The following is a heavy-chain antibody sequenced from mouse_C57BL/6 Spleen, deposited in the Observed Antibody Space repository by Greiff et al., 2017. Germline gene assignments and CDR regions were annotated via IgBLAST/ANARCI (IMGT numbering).Heavy chain of an antibody. CDR2: ISSGGSYT. Sequence: EVKLMESGGDLVKPGGSLKLSCAASGFTFSSYGMSWVRQTPDKRLEWVATISSGGSYTYYPDSVKGRFTISRANAKNTLYLQMSSLKSEDTDMYYCGRHAWEGYYFDYWGQGTTLTVSS. CDR3: GRHAWEGYYFDY. J-gene: IGHJ2*01. V-gene: IGHV5-6*01. D-gene: IGHD4-1*01. CDR1: GFTFSSYG.